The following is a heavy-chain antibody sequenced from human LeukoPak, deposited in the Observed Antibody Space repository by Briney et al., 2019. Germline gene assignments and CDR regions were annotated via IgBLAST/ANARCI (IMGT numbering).Heavy chain of an antibody. CDR3: ARDSGKDAFDI. Sequence: GGSLRLSCAASGITFSSYAMHWVRQAPGKGLEWVAVISYDGSNKYYPDSVKGRFTISRDTSKNALYLQMNSLRAEDTAVFYCARDSGKDAFDIWGQGTLVTVSS. CDR1: GITFSSYA. CDR2: ISYDGSNK. J-gene: IGHJ3*02. D-gene: IGHD1-1*01. V-gene: IGHV3-30*04.